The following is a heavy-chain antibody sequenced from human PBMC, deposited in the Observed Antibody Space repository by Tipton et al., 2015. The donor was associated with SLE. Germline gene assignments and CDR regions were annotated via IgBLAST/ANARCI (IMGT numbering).Heavy chain of an antibody. CDR1: GGSFSDYY. J-gene: IGHJ4*02. V-gene: IGHV4-34*12. CDR2: LIHSGST. Sequence: TLSLTCAVHGGSFSDYYWSWIRQPPGKGLEWIGELIHSGSTSYNPSLESRVIISIDTSKNQFSLKVRSVTAADTAVYYCARHSPYPSSLWGQGTLVTVSS. D-gene: IGHD2-2*02. CDR3: ARHSPYPSSL.